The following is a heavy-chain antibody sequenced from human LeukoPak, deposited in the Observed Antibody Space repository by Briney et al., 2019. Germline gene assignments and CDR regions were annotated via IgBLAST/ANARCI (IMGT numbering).Heavy chain of an antibody. CDR3: AKDRMKWRVAAASIEY. J-gene: IGHJ4*02. CDR2: LSGSGGNT. CDR1: GFIFSSYA. D-gene: IGHD2-2*01. Sequence: GRSPRLSCAASGFIFSSYAMSWVRQAPRKGLEWVSALSGSGGNTYYADSVKGRFTISRDNSKSTLYLQMNSLRGDDTAVYYCAKDRMKWRVAAASIEYWGRGTLVTVST. V-gene: IGHV3-23*01.